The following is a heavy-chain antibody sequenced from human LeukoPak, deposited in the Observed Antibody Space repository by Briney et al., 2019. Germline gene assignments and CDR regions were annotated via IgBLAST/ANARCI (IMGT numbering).Heavy chain of an antibody. J-gene: IGHJ4*02. D-gene: IGHD6-13*01. CDR3: AKDPESSSWYYFDY. CDR1: GFTFSSYA. CDR2: ISGSGGST. Sequence: GGSLRLSCAASGFTFSSYAMSWVRQAPGKGLEWVSAISGSGGSTYYAGSVKGRFTISRDNSKNTLYLQMNSLRAEDTAVYYCAKDPESSSWYYFDYWGQGTLVTVSS. V-gene: IGHV3-23*01.